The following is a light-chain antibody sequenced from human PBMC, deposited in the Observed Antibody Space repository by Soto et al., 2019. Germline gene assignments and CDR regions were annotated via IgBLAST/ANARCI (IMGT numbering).Light chain of an antibody. Sequence: EIVLTQSPGTLSLSPGERATLSCRASQISSNYLAWYQQKPGQAPRLLIYGVSARATGIPDRFSGSGSGTDFTLSISRLEPEDSEVYYCQQYGRSLYTFGQGTKLEIK. CDR1: QISSNY. CDR3: QQYGRSLYT. J-gene: IGKJ2*01. V-gene: IGKV3-20*01. CDR2: GVS.